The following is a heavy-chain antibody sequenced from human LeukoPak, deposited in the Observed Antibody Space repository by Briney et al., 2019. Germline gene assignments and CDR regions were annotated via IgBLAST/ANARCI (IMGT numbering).Heavy chain of an antibody. D-gene: IGHD6-6*01. CDR1: GYSLTSYL. Sequence: GESLKISCKGSGYSLTSYLIGWGRQMPGKGLEWMGIIYPGDSDTKYSPSFQGQVTISADKSITTTYLQWSSLKASDTAIYYCARRSSIATRLFDFWGQGTLVTVSS. V-gene: IGHV5-51*01. CDR2: IYPGDSDT. J-gene: IGHJ4*02. CDR3: ARRSSIATRLFDF.